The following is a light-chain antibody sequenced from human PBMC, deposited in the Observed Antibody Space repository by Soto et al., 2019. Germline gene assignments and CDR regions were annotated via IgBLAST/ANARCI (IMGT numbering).Light chain of an antibody. V-gene: IGKV1-39*01. CDR3: QQSYRTTFT. CDR2: AAS. Sequence: DIQMTQSPSSLSASVGDRVTITCRASQSISSYLNWYQPKPGKAPKLLIYAASSLPSGVPSRVHCSGSGPDFTRTISSLQPEDVSTYDCQQSYRTTFTIGRGTRLEIK. CDR1: QSISSY. J-gene: IGKJ5*01.